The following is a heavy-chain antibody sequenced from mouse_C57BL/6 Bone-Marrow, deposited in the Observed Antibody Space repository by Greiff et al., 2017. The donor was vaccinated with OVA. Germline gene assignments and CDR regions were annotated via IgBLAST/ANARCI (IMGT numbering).Heavy chain of an antibody. CDR1: GYTFTSYW. Sequence: QVQLQQPGAELVMPGASVKLSCKASGYTFTSYWMHWVKQRPGQGLEWIGEIDPSDSYTNYTQKFKGKSTLTVDKSASTAYMQLSSLTSEDSAVYYCARWGLLTFAYWGQGTLVTVSA. CDR2: IDPSDSYT. V-gene: IGHV1-69*01. D-gene: IGHD2-3*01. J-gene: IGHJ3*01. CDR3: ARWGLLTFAY.